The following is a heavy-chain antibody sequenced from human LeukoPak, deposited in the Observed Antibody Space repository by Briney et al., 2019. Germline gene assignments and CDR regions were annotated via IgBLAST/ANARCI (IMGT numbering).Heavy chain of an antibody. V-gene: IGHV3-33*01. CDR1: GFTFSSFA. Sequence: GESLKISCAASGFTFSSFAMHWVRQAPGKGLEWVADIWYNGSIKYYAESVKGRFTISRDNSRNTLYLQMNSLRAEDTAVYYCSRGGYGDYNNWFDPWGQGTLVIVSS. J-gene: IGHJ5*02. CDR3: SRGGYGDYNNWFDP. CDR2: IWYNGSIK. D-gene: IGHD4-17*01.